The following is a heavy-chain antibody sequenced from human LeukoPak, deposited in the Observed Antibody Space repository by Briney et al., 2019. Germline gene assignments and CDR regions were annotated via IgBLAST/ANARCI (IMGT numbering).Heavy chain of an antibody. Sequence: PSETLSLTCTVSSDSISTYYWTWIRQPPGKGLEWIGYINYSGSTNYNPSLKSRATISVDTSNNQFSLKLNSVTAADTAVYYCARDRFAGTIDYWGPGTLVTVSS. CDR2: INYSGST. CDR1: SDSISTYY. V-gene: IGHV4-59*01. D-gene: IGHD3-10*01. CDR3: ARDRFAGTIDY. J-gene: IGHJ4*02.